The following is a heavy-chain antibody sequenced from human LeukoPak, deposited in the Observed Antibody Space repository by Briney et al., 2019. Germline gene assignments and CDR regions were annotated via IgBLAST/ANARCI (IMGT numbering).Heavy chain of an antibody. CDR1: GFTFSNYG. J-gene: IGHJ4*02. V-gene: IGHV3-30*02. CDR3: ARVYSSGWSLPFEY. D-gene: IGHD6-19*01. Sequence: GGSLRLSCAASGFTFSNYGMHWVRQAPGKGLGWVAFIRYDGSIKYYADSVKGRFTISRDNSQNTLYLQMSSLRAEDTAIYYCARVYSSGWSLPFEYWGQGTLVTVSS. CDR2: IRYDGSIK.